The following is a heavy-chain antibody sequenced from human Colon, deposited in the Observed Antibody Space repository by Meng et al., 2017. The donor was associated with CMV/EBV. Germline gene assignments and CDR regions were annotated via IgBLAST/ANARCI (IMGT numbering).Heavy chain of an antibody. Sequence: GESLKISCAASGFTFSSYAMSWVRQAPGKGLEWVSAISGSGGSTYYADSVKGRFTISRDNSKNTLYLQMNTLRAEDTAVYYCAKVLYITAVAEGFDIWGQGTLVT. D-gene: IGHD1-14*01. V-gene: IGHV3-23*01. CDR3: AKVLYITAVAEGFDI. CDR1: GFTFSSYA. CDR2: ISGSGGST. J-gene: IGHJ3*02.